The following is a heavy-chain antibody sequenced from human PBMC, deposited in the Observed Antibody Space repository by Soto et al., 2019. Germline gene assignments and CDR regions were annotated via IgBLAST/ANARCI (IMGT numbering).Heavy chain of an antibody. CDR3: ASSIL. J-gene: IGHJ4*02. V-gene: IGHV3-7*01. CDR2: IKGDGSEK. Sequence: EVQMVESGGGLVQPGGSLSLSCAASGFTFGSYWMYWVRQAPGKGLEWVANIKGDGSEKNYVDSVKGRFTISRDNAKNSLYLQMNSLRVEDTAVYYCASSILRGQGTLITVT. CDR1: GFTFGSYW.